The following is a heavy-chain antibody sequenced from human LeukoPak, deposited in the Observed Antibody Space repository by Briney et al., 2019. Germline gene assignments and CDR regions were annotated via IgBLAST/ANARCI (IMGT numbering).Heavy chain of an antibody. CDR3: ARDSRSFDY. CDR1: GGSISSSNW. V-gene: IGHV4-4*02. D-gene: IGHD6-25*01. J-gene: IGHJ4*02. CDR2: IYYSGST. Sequence: SETLSLTCAVSGGSISSSNWWSWVRQPPRKGLEWIGSIYYSGSTTYVPSLKSRATISQDTSKNQFSLKLTSVTAADTAVYYCARDSRSFDYWGQGTLVTVSS.